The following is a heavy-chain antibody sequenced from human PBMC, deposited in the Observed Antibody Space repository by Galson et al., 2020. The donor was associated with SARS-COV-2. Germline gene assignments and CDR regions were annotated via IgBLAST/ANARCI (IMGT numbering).Heavy chain of an antibody. V-gene: IGHV1-18*01. J-gene: IGHJ6*02. CDR1: GYTINTFG. Sequence: ASVKASCTASGYTINTFGISWVRQAPGQGLEWMGWISAYNGHTNYAQKLQGRVTMTTDTSTSTAYMELRSLRSDDTAVYYCAREGAIVGATKRPYCYGMDVWGQGTTVTVSS. CDR2: ISAYNGHT. D-gene: IGHD1-26*01. CDR3: AREGAIVGATKRPYCYGMDV.